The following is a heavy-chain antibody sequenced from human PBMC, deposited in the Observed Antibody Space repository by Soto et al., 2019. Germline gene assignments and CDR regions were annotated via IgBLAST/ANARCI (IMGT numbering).Heavy chain of an antibody. CDR3: AHANGPLVRAQESRVFSFVH. Sequence: SGPTLVNPTQTLTLTCTFSGFSLSTSGVGVGCVRQPPGKALEWLAVIHWNDDNHYTSSLKTRLTVTKDITKNQVVFTMTNMDPVDTATYYCAHANGPLVRAQESRVFSFVHWGQGSLVTSPQ. CDR2: IHWNDDN. D-gene: IGHD1-26*01. V-gene: IGHV2-5*01. CDR1: GFSLSTSGVG. J-gene: IGHJ4*02.